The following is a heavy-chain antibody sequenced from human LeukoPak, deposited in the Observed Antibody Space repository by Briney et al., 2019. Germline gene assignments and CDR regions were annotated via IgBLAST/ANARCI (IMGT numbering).Heavy chain of an antibody. D-gene: IGHD2-21*02. J-gene: IGHJ5*02. CDR2: IHYSGST. CDR1: GGSLSSGGYY. CDR3: ARTYMTSARFDP. Sequence: SETLSLTCTVSGGSLSSGGYYWSWIRQHPGKGLEWIGYIHYSGSTYYNPSLKSRITKSVDTSRNRFSLKLSSVTAADTAVYYCARTYMTSARFDPWGQGTLVTVSS. V-gene: IGHV4-31*03.